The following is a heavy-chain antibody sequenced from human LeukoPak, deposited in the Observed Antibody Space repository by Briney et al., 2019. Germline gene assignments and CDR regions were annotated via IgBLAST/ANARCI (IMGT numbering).Heavy chain of an antibody. V-gene: IGHV4-39*01. J-gene: IGHJ4*02. CDR2: IYYSGST. D-gene: IGHD4-11*01. Sequence: SETLPLTCTVSGGSISSSSYYWGWIRQPPGKGLEWIGSIYYSGSTYYNPSLKSRVTISVDTSKNQFSLKLSSVTAADTAVYYCARQMARLQFYYFDYWGQGTLVTVSS. CDR1: GGSISSSSYY. CDR3: ARQMARLQFYYFDY.